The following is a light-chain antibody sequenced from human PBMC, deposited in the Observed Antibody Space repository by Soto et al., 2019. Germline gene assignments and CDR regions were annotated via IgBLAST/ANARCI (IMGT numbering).Light chain of an antibody. V-gene: IGKV1-5*01. J-gene: IGKJ1*01. Sequence: IQMTQSPSTLSASIGDRVTITCRARQSIRTWLAWYQQKPGKAPKLLIYDASSLESGVPSRFSGSGSGTECSLTISRLQSDDFATYSCQQYKNSPWPFGPGTQVEIK. CDR2: DAS. CDR1: QSIRTW. CDR3: QQYKNSPWP.